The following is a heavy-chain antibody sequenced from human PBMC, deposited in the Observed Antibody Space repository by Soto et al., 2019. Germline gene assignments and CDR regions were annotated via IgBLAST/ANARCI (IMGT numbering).Heavy chain of an antibody. CDR3: ARDSSVRGVILPY. V-gene: IGHV3-21*01. D-gene: IGHD3-10*01. CDR1: GFTFSSYS. J-gene: IGHJ4*02. CDR2: ISSSSSYI. Sequence: GGSLRLSCAASGFTFSSYSMNWVRQAPGKGLEWVSSISSSSSYIYYADSVKGRFTISRDNAKNSMYLQMNSLRAEDTAVYYCARDSSVRGVILPYWGQGTLVTVSS.